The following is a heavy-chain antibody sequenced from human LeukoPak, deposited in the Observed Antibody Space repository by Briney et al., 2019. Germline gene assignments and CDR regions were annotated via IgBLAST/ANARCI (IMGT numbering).Heavy chain of an antibody. CDR1: GFTFNTYA. CDR3: AKARAGDITAAFNY. J-gene: IGHJ4*02. CDR2: ITSGANT. V-gene: IGHV3-23*01. D-gene: IGHD6-13*01. Sequence: GGSLRLPCAASGFTFNTYAMSWVRQAPGKGLEWVSGITSGANTYYADSVKGRFTISRDNSENTLNLQMNSLRAEDTAIYYCAKARAGDITAAFNYWGQRTLVTVSS.